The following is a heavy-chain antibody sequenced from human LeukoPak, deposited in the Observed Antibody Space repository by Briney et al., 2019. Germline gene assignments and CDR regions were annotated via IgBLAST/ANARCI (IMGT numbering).Heavy chain of an antibody. CDR3: ARGGAAANTMLIVYAFDI. J-gene: IGHJ3*02. V-gene: IGHV1-2*02. CDR2: INPNSGGT. D-gene: IGHD6-13*01. CDR1: GYTFTGYY. Sequence: ASVKVSCKXSGYTFTGYYMHWVRQAPGQGLEWMGWINPNSGGTNYAQKFQGRVTMTRDTSISTAYMELSRLRSDDTAVYYCARGGAAANTMLIVYAFDIWGQGTMVTVPS.